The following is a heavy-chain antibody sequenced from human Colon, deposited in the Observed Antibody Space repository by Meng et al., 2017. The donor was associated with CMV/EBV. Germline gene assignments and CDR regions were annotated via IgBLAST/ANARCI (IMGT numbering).Heavy chain of an antibody. CDR1: GFSFNTYA. V-gene: IGHV3-30*01. CDR2: ISYHGINK. J-gene: IGHJ5*02. Sequence: VESGGGLVQPGVSLRLSCLASGFSFNTYAMNWVRQAPGKGLEWLTIISYHGINKFYADSVKGRFTVSRDNSKNTLYLQMDNLTTDDTAVYYCARRASSGTLPGRFDPWGPGTLVTVSS. CDR3: ARRASSGTLPGRFDP. D-gene: IGHD1-26*01.